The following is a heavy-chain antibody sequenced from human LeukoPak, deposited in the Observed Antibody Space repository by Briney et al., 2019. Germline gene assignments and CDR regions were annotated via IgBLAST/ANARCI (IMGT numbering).Heavy chain of an antibody. J-gene: IGHJ4*02. V-gene: IGHV1-18*01. CDR2: ISTYNGDT. D-gene: IGHD3-10*01. Sequence: ASVKVSCKASGYTFTSHGISWVRQAPGQGLEWMGWISTYNGDTNYAQKLQGRVTMTTDTSTSTAYMELRSLRSDDTAVYYCARDSFGRRFGEYPRGFDYWGQGTLVTVSS. CDR1: GYTFTSHG. CDR3: ARDSFGRRFGEYPRGFDY.